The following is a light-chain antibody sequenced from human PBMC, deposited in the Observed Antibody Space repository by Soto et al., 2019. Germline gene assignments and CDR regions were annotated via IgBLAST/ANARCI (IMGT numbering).Light chain of an antibody. V-gene: IGKV1-6*01. Sequence: AIQMTQSPSSLSASVGDRVTITCRASQAIRVDLAWYQQKPGKAPKLLIYAASSLHSGVPSRFSGSGSGTDFTLTISSLQPEDCATYYCLQDYNYPWTFGQGTKVEIK. CDR1: QAIRVD. CDR2: AAS. CDR3: LQDYNYPWT. J-gene: IGKJ1*01.